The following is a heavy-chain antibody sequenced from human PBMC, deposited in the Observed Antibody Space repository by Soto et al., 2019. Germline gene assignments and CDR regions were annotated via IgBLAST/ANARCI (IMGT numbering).Heavy chain of an antibody. V-gene: IGHV4-59*08. CDR1: GGSITTYQ. D-gene: IGHD5-12*01. CDR3: ARHPSGFWFDP. Sequence: SETLSLTCTVSGGSITTYQWSWIRQPPGKGLEWIGGYSGSTYYNPSLKSRVTVSVDTSKNQFSLKLSSVTAADTAVYYCARHPSGFWFDPWGQGTLVTVSS. J-gene: IGHJ5*02. CDR2: YSGST.